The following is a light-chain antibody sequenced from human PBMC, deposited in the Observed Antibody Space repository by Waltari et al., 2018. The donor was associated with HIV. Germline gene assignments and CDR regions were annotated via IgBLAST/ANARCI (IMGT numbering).Light chain of an antibody. V-gene: IGLV2-23*02. CDR1: SSDVGSYNL. CDR3: CSYAGSSTL. J-gene: IGLJ2*01. CDR2: EVS. Sequence: QSALTQPASVSGSPGQSITISCTGTSSDVGSYNLVSWYQQHPGKAPKLMIYEVSKRPPGVSNRFSGSKSGNTASLTISGLQAEDEADYYCCSYAGSSTLFGGGTKLTVL.